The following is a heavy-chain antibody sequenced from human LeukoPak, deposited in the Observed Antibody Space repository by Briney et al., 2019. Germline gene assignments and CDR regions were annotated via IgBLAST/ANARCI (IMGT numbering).Heavy chain of an antibody. V-gene: IGHV3-64*02. CDR1: GFTFSSYA. D-gene: IGHD6-13*01. J-gene: IGHJ6*02. CDR2: ISSYGDST. Sequence: GGSLRLSCAASGFTFSSYAMHWVRQAPGKGLEYVSAISSYGDSTYYADSVKGRFTISRDNSKKTLYLEMGSLRSEDTAVYYCARVPYSSSGEGTNYYYYYGMDVWGQGTTVTVSS. CDR3: ARVPYSSSGEGTNYYYYYGMDV.